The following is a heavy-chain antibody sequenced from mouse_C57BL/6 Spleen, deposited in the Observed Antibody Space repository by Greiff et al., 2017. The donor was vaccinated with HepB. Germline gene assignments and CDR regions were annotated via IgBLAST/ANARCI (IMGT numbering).Heavy chain of an antibody. CDR1: GYTFTGYW. CDR2: FLPGSGST. CDR3: AGRQLRLHNYFDY. J-gene: IGHJ2*01. D-gene: IGHD3-2*02. V-gene: IGHV1-9*01. Sequence: QVQLQQSGAELMKPGASVKLSCKATGYTFTGYWIEWVKQRPGHGLEWIGEFLPGSGSTNDNEKFKGKATFTADTSSNTAYMQLSSLTTEDSAIYYCAGRQLRLHNYFDYWDQGTTLTVSS.